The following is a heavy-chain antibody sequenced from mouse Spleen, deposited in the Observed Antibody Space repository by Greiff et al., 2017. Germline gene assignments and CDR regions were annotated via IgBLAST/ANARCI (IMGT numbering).Heavy chain of an antibody. D-gene: IGHD1-1*01. CDR3: ARQLLRTGYAMDY. J-gene: IGHJ4*01. CDR1: GYTFTSYW. CDR2: INPSNGGT. Sequence: QVQLQQPGTELVKPGASVKLSCKASGYTFTSYWMHWVKQRPGQGLEWIGNINPSNGGTNYNEKFKSKATLTVDKSSSTAYMQLSSLTSEDSAVYFCARQLLRTGYAMDYWGQGTSVTVSS. V-gene: IGHV1-53*01.